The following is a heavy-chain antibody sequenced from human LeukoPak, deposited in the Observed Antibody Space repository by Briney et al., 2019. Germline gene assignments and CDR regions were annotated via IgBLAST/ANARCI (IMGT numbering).Heavy chain of an antibody. J-gene: IGHJ4*02. CDR2: ISSSGSTI. Sequence: GGSLRLSCAASGFTFSDYYMSWIRQAPGKGLEWVSYISSSGSTIYYADSVKGRFTISRDNAKNSLYLQMNSLRAEDAAVYYCASLDGSGTHLDYWGQGTLVTVSS. V-gene: IGHV3-11*01. CDR1: GFTFSDYY. D-gene: IGHD3-10*01. CDR3: ASLDGSGTHLDY.